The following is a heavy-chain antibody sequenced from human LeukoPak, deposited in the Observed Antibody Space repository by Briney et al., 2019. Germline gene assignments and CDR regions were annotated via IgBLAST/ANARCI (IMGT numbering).Heavy chain of an antibody. D-gene: IGHD4-23*01. CDR1: GFTFSRSW. Sequence: GGSLRLSCAASGFTFSRSWMHWLRQVPGKGLVWVSEIYSDATTTAYADSVKGRLIISRDNAKNTLYLQMNSLRPEDTAVYYCACLYGGSTFFDYWGQGTLVTVSS. V-gene: IGHV3-74*01. CDR3: ACLYGGSTFFDY. CDR2: IYSDATTT. J-gene: IGHJ4*02.